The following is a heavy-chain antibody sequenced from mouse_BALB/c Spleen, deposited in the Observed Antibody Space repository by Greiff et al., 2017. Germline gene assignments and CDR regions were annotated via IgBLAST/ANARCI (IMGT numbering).Heavy chain of an antibody. CDR3: TRDGANWDY. CDR2: ISSGGSYT. CDR1: GFTFSSYT. D-gene: IGHD4-1*01. J-gene: IGHJ3*01. Sequence: EVKLVESGGGLVKPGGSLKLSCAASGFTFSSYTMSWVRQTPEKRLEWVATISSGGSYTYYPDSVKGRFTISRDNAKNTLYPQMSSLKSEDTAMYYCTRDGANWDYWGQGTLVTVSA. V-gene: IGHV5-6-4*01.